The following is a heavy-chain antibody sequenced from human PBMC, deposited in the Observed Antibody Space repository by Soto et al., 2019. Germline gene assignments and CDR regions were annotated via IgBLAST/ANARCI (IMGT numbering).Heavy chain of an antibody. Sequence: PVESMKNSWNGSGYNFANHWIAWVSQLPGKGPEWMGIIYAGDSDTSYSPSFQGQVTISVDKSISTAYLQWNSLKASDTAMYYCARRGHSYGLDVWVQGTKVT. CDR3: ARRGHSYGLDV. V-gene: IGHV5-51*01. CDR2: IYAGDSDT. CDR1: GYNFANHW. J-gene: IGHJ6*02. D-gene: IGHD3-10*01.